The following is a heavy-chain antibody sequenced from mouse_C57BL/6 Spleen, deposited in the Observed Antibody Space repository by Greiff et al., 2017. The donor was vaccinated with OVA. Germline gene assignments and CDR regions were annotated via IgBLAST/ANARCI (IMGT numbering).Heavy chain of an antibody. CDR3: ARWRGYGSSYWYFDV. CDR1: GYTFTNYW. V-gene: IGHV1-63*01. D-gene: IGHD1-1*01. Sequence: QVQLQQSGAELVRPGTSVKMSCKASGYTFTNYWIGWAKQRPGHGLEWIGDIYPGGGYTNYNEKFKGKATLTADKSSSTAYMQFSSLTSEDSAIYDCARWRGYGSSYWYFDVWGTGTTVTVSS. J-gene: IGHJ1*03. CDR2: IYPGGGYT.